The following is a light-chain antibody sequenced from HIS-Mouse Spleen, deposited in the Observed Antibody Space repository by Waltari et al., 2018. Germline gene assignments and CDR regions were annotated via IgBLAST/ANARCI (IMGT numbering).Light chain of an antibody. CDR2: DDS. CDR1: NIGSKS. CDR3: QVWDSSSDHVV. V-gene: IGLV3-21*03. J-gene: IGLJ2*01. Sequence: SYVLTQPPSVSVAPGKTARITCGGNNIGSKSVHWYQQKPGQAPVLVVYDDSDRPPGIPGRSSGSNSGNTATLTISRVEAGDEADYYCQVWDSSSDHVVFGGGTKLTVL.